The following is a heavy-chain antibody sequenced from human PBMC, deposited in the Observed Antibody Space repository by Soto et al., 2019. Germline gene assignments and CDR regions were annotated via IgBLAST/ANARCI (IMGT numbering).Heavy chain of an antibody. CDR3: ARYNAASGTYYFDY. CDR2: IYHSGSA. J-gene: IGHJ4*02. V-gene: IGHV4-4*02. Sequence: QVELQESGPGLVKPSGTLSLTCAVSGGSVSSRYWWSWVRQSPGKRLEWIGEIYHSGSANYNPSLKSRVTMSVDNSKNQFSLRLNSVTAADTAVYYCARYNAASGTYYFDYWGQGTLVTVSS. CDR1: GGSVSSRYW. D-gene: IGHD6-13*01.